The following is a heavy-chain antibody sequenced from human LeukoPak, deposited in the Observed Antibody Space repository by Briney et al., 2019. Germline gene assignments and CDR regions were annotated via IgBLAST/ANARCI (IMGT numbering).Heavy chain of an antibody. CDR1: GYTLTELS. V-gene: IGHV1-46*01. CDR2: INPSGGST. Sequence: ASVKVSCKVSGYTLTELSVHWVRQAPGQGLEWMGIINPSGGSTSYAQEFQGRVTMARDMSTSTVYMELTSLRSEDTAVYYCAREGRTKVTPRPDGFDIWGQGTMVTVSS. D-gene: IGHD4-17*01. CDR3: AREGRTKVTPRPDGFDI. J-gene: IGHJ3*02.